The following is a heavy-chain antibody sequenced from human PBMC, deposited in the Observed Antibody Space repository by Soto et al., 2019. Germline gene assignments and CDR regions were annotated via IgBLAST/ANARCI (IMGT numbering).Heavy chain of an antibody. J-gene: IGHJ4*02. CDR1: GGSFSGYY. CDR3: ARGTDTAMVTGGYFDY. D-gene: IGHD5-18*01. CDR2: INHSGST. Sequence: SETLSLTCAVYGGSFSGYYWSWIRQPPGKGLEWIGEINHSGSTNYNPSLKSRVTISVDTSKNQFSLKLSSVTAADTAVYYCARGTDTAMVTGGYFDYWGQGTLVTVSS. V-gene: IGHV4-34*01.